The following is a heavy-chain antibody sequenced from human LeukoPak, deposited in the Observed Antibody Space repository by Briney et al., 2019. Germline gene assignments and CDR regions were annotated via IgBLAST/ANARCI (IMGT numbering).Heavy chain of an antibody. D-gene: IGHD3/OR15-3a*01. CDR3: ARDDFWLPGYYYYMDV. CDR1: GFTFSSYS. CDR2: ISSSSSYI. J-gene: IGHJ6*03. Sequence: GGSLRLSCAASGFTFSSYSMNWVRQAPGKGLEWVSSISSSSSYIYYADSVKGRFTISRDNAKNSLYLQMNSLRAEDTAVYYCARDDFWLPGYYYYMDVWGKGTTVTVSS. V-gene: IGHV3-21*01.